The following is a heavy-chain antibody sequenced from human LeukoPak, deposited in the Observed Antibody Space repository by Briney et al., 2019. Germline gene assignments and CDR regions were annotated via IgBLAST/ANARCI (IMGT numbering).Heavy chain of an antibody. J-gene: IGHJ3*02. CDR2: ISYDGSNK. Sequence: GGSLRLSCAASGFTFSSYAMHWVRQAPGKGLEWVAVISYDGSNKYYADSVKGRFTISRDNSKNTLYLQMNSLRAEDTAVYYCARAFWATHAFDIWGQGTMVTVSS. V-gene: IGHV3-30*04. CDR1: GFTFSSYA. CDR3: ARAFWATHAFDI. D-gene: IGHD2-15*01.